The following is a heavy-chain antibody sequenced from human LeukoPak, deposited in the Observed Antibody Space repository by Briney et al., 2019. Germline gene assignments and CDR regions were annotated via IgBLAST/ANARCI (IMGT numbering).Heavy chain of an antibody. CDR3: ARMTWRRHGYGDYTGYFDY. J-gene: IGHJ4*02. V-gene: IGHV1-69*04. CDR2: IIPILGIA. D-gene: IGHD4-17*01. CDR1: GGTFSSYA. Sequence: GASVKVSCKASGGTFSSYAISWVRQAPGQGLEWMGRIIPILGIANYAQKFQGRVTITADKSTSTAYMELSSPRSEDTAVYYCARMTWRRHGYGDYTGYFDYWGQGTLVTVSS.